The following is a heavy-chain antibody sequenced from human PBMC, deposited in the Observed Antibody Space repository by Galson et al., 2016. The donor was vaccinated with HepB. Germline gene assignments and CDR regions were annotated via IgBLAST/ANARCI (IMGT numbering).Heavy chain of an antibody. CDR2: ISFDGSHK. J-gene: IGHJ4*02. Sequence: SLRLSCAASGFTFSRYSMHRVRQAPGKGLEWVAAISFDGSHKYYADSVKGRFAVSRDNSNDTLYLQMDSLRAEDTTVFYCARGGSGGYFFFDYWGQGRLVPVPP. CDR1: GFTFSRYS. D-gene: IGHD3-22*01. V-gene: IGHV3-30*09. CDR3: ARGGSGGYFFFDY.